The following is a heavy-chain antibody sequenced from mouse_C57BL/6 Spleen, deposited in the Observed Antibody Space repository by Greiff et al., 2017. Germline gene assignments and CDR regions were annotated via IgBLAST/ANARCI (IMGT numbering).Heavy chain of an antibody. CDR3: ARGQWYFDV. CDR2: ISSGSSTI. Sequence: EVKVVESGGGLVKPGGSLKLSCAASGFTFSDYGMHWVRQAPEKGLEWVAYISSGSSTIYYADTVKGRFTISRDNAKNTLFLQMTSLRSEDTAMYYCARGQWYFDVWGTGTTVTVSS. CDR1: GFTFSDYG. V-gene: IGHV5-17*01. J-gene: IGHJ1*03.